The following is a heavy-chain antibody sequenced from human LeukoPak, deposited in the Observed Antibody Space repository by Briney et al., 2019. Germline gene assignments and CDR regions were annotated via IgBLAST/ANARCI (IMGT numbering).Heavy chain of an antibody. D-gene: IGHD3-3*02. CDR1: GFTFSSYA. CDR2: ISYDGSNK. V-gene: IGHV3-30-3*01. J-gene: IGHJ4*02. Sequence: TGGSLRLSCAASGFTFSSYAMHWVRQAPGKGLEWVAVISYDGSNKYYADSVKGRFTISRDNSKNTLYLQMNSLRAEDTAVYYCARDRTAFLEWLLYPGFWGQGTLVTVSS. CDR3: ARDRTAFLEWLLYPGF.